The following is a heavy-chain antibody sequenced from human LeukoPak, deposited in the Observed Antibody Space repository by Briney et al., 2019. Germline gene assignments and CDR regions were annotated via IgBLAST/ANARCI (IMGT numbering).Heavy chain of an antibody. J-gene: IGHJ4*02. D-gene: IGHD3-10*01. CDR1: GYTFTSYG. Sequence: ASVKVSCKASGYTFTSYGISWVRQAPGQGLEWMGWINTNTGNPTYAQGFTGRFVFSLDTSVSTAYLQISSLKAEDTAVYYCARQGVQFNFDYWGQGTLVTVSS. CDR2: INTNTGNP. CDR3: ARQGVQFNFDY. V-gene: IGHV7-4-1*02.